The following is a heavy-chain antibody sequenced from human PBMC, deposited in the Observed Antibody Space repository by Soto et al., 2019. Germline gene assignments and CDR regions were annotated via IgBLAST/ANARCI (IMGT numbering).Heavy chain of an antibody. CDR2: LSDSGDSI. CDR1: GFTFISHA. Sequence: EVQLLESGGGLVQPGRSLRLSCTASGFTFISHAMTWVRQAPGKGLEWVSGLSDSGDSIYYADSVKGRFTIYRDNSMNTLYLQMNTLRVEDTAVYYCAKVSSSWYAGFFDLWGQGTLVTVSS. D-gene: IGHD6-13*01. CDR3: AKVSSSWYAGFFDL. V-gene: IGHV3-23*01. J-gene: IGHJ4*02.